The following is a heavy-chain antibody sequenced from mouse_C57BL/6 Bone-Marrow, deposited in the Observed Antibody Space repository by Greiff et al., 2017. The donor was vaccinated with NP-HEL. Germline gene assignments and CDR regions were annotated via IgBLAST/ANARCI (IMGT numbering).Heavy chain of an antibody. V-gene: IGHV1-69*01. CDR2: IDPSDSYT. CDR1: GYTFTSYW. CDR3: ARDYYDYGWPYYFDY. Sequence: QVQLQQPGAELVMPGASVKLSCKASGYTFTSYWMHWVKQRPGQGLEWIGEIDPSDSYTNYNQKFKGKSTLTVDKSSSTAYMQLSSLTSEDSAVYYCARDYYDYGWPYYFDYGGQGTTLTVSA. D-gene: IGHD2-4*01. J-gene: IGHJ2*01.